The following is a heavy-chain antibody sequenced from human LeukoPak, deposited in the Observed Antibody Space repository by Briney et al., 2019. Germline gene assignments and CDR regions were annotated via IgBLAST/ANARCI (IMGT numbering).Heavy chain of an antibody. Sequence: GESLKISCEASGYSFTNYWIGWVRQMPGKGLEWMGIIYPDDSNTIYSPSFQGQVTISADKSISIAYLQWKSLKASDTAIYYCATTPYSSSYYFDSWGQGTLVTVSS. CDR3: ATTPYSSSYYFDS. J-gene: IGHJ4*02. D-gene: IGHD6-6*01. V-gene: IGHV5-51*01. CDR2: IYPDDSNT. CDR1: GYSFTNYW.